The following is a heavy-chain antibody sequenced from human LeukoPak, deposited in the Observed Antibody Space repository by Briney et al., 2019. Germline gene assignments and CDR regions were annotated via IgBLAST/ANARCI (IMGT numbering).Heavy chain of an antibody. V-gene: IGHV3-21*01. CDR3: ARDPYSGSYGNYYYYFMDV. CDR2: STSGSSYR. Sequence: GGSLRLSCAASGFTFSSYNMNWVRQAPGKGLECVSSSTSGSSYRFYADSVKGRFTISRDNAKNSLYLQMNSLRAEDTAVYYCARDPYSGSYGNYYYYFMDVWGKGTTVTISS. J-gene: IGHJ6*03. CDR1: GFTFSSYN. D-gene: IGHD1-26*01.